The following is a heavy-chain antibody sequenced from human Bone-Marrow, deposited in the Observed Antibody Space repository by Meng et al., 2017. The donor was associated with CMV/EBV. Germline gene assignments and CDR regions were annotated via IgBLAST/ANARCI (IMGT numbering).Heavy chain of an antibody. D-gene: IGHD3-9*01. CDR3: ARESYDILTGYPLGAFDI. CDR2: INHSGST. CDR1: GGSFSGYY. V-gene: IGHV4-34*01. J-gene: IGHJ3*02. Sequence: GSLRLSCAVYGGSFSGYYWSWIRQPPGKGLEWIGEINHSGSTNYNPSLKSRVTISVDTSKIQFSLKLSSVTAADTAVYYCARESYDILTGYPLGAFDIWGQGTMVTVSS.